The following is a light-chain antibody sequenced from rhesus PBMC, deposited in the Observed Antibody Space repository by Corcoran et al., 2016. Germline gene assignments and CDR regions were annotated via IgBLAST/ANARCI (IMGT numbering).Light chain of an antibody. CDR3: QHSYGTPWT. CDR2: AAS. Sequence: DIQMNQSPSSLSASVGDRVTIPCRASENVKNYLHWYQQQQGKPPKLLIYAASTLQSGVPSRFSGSGTGTDYSVTCRSRPPEDVATYYCQHSYGTPWTFGQGPKVEIK. V-gene: IGKV1-74*01. CDR1: ENVKNY. J-gene: IGKJ1*01.